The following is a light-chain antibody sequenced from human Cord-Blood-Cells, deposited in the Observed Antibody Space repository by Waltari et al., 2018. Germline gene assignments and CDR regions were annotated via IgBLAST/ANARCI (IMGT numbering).Light chain of an antibody. Sequence: DIQMTPSPSSLSASVGDRVTITYRASQSISSYFKCYQQKPGKAPKLLIYAACCLQSGVPSRFSGSGSGTDYTLTNSSLQPEEYATDYCQQSYSTPWTFGQGTKVEIK. CDR1: QSISSY. CDR2: AAC. V-gene: IGKV1-39*01. J-gene: IGKJ1*01. CDR3: QQSYSTPWT.